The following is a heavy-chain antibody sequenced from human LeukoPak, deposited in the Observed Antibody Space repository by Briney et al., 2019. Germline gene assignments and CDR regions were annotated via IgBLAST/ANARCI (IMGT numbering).Heavy chain of an antibody. CDR1: GFTFSSYA. Sequence: GGSLRLSCAASGFTFSSYAMSWVRQAPGKGLEWVSAISGSGGSTYYADSVKGRFTISRDNSKNTLYLQMNSLRAEDTALYYCAKDNPVAGSGYLFDYWGQGTLVTVSS. D-gene: IGHD3-22*01. V-gene: IGHV3-23*01. J-gene: IGHJ4*02. CDR2: ISGSGGST. CDR3: AKDNPVAGSGYLFDY.